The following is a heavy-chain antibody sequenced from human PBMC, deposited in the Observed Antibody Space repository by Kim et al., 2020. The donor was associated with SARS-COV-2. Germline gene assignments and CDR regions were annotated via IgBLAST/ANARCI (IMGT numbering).Heavy chain of an antibody. Sequence: GSTYYADSVKGRFTISRDNSKNTLYLQMNSLRAEDTAVYYCAKDKNYFDYWGQGTLVTVSS. CDR3: AKDKNYFDY. J-gene: IGHJ4*02. V-gene: IGHV3-23*01. CDR2: GST.